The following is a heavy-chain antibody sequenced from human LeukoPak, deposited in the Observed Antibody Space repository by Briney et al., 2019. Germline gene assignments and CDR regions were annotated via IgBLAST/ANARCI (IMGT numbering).Heavy chain of an antibody. CDR1: GFTFSSYA. Sequence: PGGSLRLSCAASGFTFSSYAMSWVRQAPGKGLEWVSVISGSGGTTYHADSVKGRFTTSRDNSKNTLYLQMNSLRAEDTAVYYCASSRGLVVPAATFDYWGQGILVTVSS. J-gene: IGHJ4*02. D-gene: IGHD2-2*01. CDR2: ISGSGGTT. V-gene: IGHV3-23*01. CDR3: ASSRGLVVPAATFDY.